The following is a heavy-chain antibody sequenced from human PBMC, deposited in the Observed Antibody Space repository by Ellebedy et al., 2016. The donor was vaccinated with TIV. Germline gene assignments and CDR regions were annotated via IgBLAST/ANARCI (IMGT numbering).Heavy chain of an antibody. J-gene: IGHJ4*02. CDR3: ARGDSYGAPGFDY. Sequence: SETLSLTXTVSGGSISSGDYYWSWIRQPPGKGLEWIGYIYYSGSTYYNPSLKSRVTISVDTSKNQFSLKLSSVTAADTAVYYCARGDSYGAPGFDYWGQGTLVTVSS. D-gene: IGHD5-18*01. CDR2: IYYSGST. CDR1: GGSISSGDYY. V-gene: IGHV4-30-4*01.